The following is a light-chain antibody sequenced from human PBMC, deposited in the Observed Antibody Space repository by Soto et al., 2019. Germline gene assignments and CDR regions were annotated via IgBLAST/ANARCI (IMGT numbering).Light chain of an antibody. CDR3: QQYNNWPRT. Sequence: EIVLTQSPGILSLSPGERATLSCRASQSVSTTLAWYQQRVGQAPRLLIYDASKRATGIPVRFSGSGSGTDFTLTISSLEPEDFAVYYCQQYNNWPRTFGQGTKV. CDR1: QSVSTT. V-gene: IGKV3-11*01. CDR2: DAS. J-gene: IGKJ1*01.